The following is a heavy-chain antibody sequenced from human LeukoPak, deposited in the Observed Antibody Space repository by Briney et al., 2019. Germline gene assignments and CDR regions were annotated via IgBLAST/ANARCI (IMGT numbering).Heavy chain of an antibody. Sequence: GGSLRLSCAASGFTFSSYWMSWVRQAPGKGLEWVANIKQDGSEKYYVDSVKGRFTISRDNAKNSLYLQMNSLRAEDTAVYYCATTGGLYYDFWSGYPGAEYFQHWGQGTLVTVSS. D-gene: IGHD3-3*01. CDR3: ATTGGLYYDFWSGYPGAEYFQH. V-gene: IGHV3-7*01. CDR1: GFTFSSYW. J-gene: IGHJ1*01. CDR2: IKQDGSEK.